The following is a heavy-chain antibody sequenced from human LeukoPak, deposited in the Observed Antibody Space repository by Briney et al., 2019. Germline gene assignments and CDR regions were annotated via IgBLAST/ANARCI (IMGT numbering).Heavy chain of an antibody. Sequence: SVKVSCKASGGTFSSYAISWVRQAPGQGLEWMGGIIPIFGTANYAQKFQGRVTITADKSTSTAYMELSSLRSEDTAVYYCASSSSSWSQYYFDYWGQGTLVTVSS. V-gene: IGHV1-69*06. D-gene: IGHD6-13*01. CDR1: GGTFSSYA. CDR2: IIPIFGTA. J-gene: IGHJ4*02. CDR3: ASSSSSWSQYYFDY.